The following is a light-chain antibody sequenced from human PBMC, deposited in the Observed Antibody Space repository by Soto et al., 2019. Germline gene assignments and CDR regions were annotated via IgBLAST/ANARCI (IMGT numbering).Light chain of an antibody. CDR1: SSDVGGYNY. J-gene: IGLJ2*01. CDR3: SAFAGNNNLV. CDR2: EVS. V-gene: IGLV2-8*01. Sequence: QSVLTQPPSASGSPGQSVTISCTGTSSDVGGYNYVSWYQQHPGKAPKLMISEVSKQPSGVPDRFSGSKSGNTASLTVSGLQAEDEADYCCSAFAGNNNLVFGGGTQLTVL.